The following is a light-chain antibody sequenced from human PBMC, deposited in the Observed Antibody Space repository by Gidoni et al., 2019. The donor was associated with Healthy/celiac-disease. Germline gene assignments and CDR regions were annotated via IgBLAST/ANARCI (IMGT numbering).Light chain of an antibody. Sequence: QSVLTQPPSASGTPGQRVTISCSGSSSNIGRHSVNWYQQLPGTAPTLLIYSNNLRPSGVPDRCSGSNSGTSASLAISGLQSDDEVDYYWAAWDDSLNGPHVVFGGGTKLTVL. CDR1: SSNIGRHS. V-gene: IGLV1-44*01. CDR3: AAWDDSLNGPHVV. J-gene: IGLJ2*01. CDR2: SNN.